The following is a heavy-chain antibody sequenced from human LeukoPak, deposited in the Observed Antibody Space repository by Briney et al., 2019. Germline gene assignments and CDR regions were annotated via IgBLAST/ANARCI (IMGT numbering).Heavy chain of an antibody. Sequence: GGSLRLSCAASRFTFSNYGMHWVRQAPGKGLEWVAVIWYDGSNKYYADFVEGRFTISRDNSKNTLYLQMNSMRAEDTAVYYCARDRYGDHDYYYGMDVWGQGTTVTVSS. CDR2: IWYDGSNK. V-gene: IGHV3-33*01. D-gene: IGHD4-17*01. CDR3: ARDRYGDHDYYYGMDV. CDR1: RFTFSNYG. J-gene: IGHJ6*02.